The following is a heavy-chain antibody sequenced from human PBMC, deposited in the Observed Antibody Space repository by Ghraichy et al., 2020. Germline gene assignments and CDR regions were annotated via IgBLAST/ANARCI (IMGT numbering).Heavy chain of an antibody. CDR1: GFTFNTYS. D-gene: IGHD2-8*02. V-gene: IGHV3-30-3*01. J-gene: IGHJ6*02. CDR3: ARDIKSSYWSYYFFAMDV. CDR2: ISHDGNSP. Sequence: SLNISCAAAGFTFNTYSMHWVRQAPGKGLEWVAVISHDGNSPYYADSVKGRFTISRDNSKNTVFLQMNSLRAGDTAVYYCARDIKSSYWSYYFFAMDVWGHGTTVTVSS.